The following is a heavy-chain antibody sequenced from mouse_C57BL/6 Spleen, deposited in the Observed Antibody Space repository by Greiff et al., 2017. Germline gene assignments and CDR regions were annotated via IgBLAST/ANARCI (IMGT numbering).Heavy chain of an antibody. V-gene: IGHV1-80*01. Sequence: VKVVESGAELVKPGASVKISCKASGYAFSSYWMNWVKQRPGKGLEWIGQIYPGDGDTNYNGKFKGKATLTADKSSSTAYMQLSSLTSEDSAVYFCARYGTTVVSPYYWGQGTTLTVSS. CDR1: GYAFSSYW. CDR3: ARYGTTVVSPYY. D-gene: IGHD1-1*01. CDR2: IYPGDGDT. J-gene: IGHJ2*01.